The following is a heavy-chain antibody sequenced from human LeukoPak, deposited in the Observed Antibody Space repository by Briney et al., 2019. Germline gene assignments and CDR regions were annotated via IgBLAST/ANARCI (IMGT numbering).Heavy chain of an antibody. J-gene: IGHJ4*02. Sequence: GGSLRLSCAASGFTFGSYWMHWVRQAPGKGLVWVSRINSDGSSTSYADSVKGRFTISRDNAKNTLYLQMNSLRAEDTAVCYCARPYGSGSSYYFDYWGQGTLVTVSS. D-gene: IGHD3-10*01. CDR3: ARPYGSGSSYYFDY. CDR1: GFTFGSYW. CDR2: INSDGSST. V-gene: IGHV3-74*01.